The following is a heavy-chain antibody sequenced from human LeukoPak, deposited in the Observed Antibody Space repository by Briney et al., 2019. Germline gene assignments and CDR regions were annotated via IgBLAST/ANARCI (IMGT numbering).Heavy chain of an antibody. Sequence: GRSLRLSCAASGFTFGSYAMHWVRQAPGKGLEWVAVISYDGSNKYYADSVKGRFTISRDNSKNTLYLQMNSLRAEDTAVYYCADPLSKVAGTAWGQGTLVTVSS. J-gene: IGHJ5*02. CDR1: GFTFGSYA. V-gene: IGHV3-30*04. CDR3: ADPLSKVAGTA. CDR2: ISYDGSNK. D-gene: IGHD6-19*01.